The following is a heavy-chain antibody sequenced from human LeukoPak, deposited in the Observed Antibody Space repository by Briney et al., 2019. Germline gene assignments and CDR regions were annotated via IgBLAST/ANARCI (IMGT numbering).Heavy chain of an antibody. J-gene: IGHJ3*02. CDR3: EAGVDAFDI. D-gene: IGHD6-19*01. Sequence: SETLSLTCTVSGGSISSSSYYWSWVQQPPGKGLEWIGYIYYSGSTYYNPSLKSRVTISVDTSKNQFSLKLSSVTAADTAVYYCEAGVDAFDIWGQGTMVTVSS. CDR2: IYYSGST. CDR1: GGSISSSSYY. V-gene: IGHV4-30-4*08.